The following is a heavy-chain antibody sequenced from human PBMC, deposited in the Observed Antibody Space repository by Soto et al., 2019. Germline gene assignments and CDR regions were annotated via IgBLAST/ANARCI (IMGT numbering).Heavy chain of an antibody. D-gene: IGHD1-26*01. Sequence: GESLKISCKGSGYSFTSYWIGWVRQMPGKGLEWMGIIYPGDSDTRYSPSFQGQVTISADKSTSTAYLQWSSLKASDTAMYYCAKYSGSYHYYYYGMDVWGQGTTVTVSS. CDR2: IYPGDSDT. J-gene: IGHJ6*02. CDR3: AKYSGSYHYYYYGMDV. V-gene: IGHV5-51*01. CDR1: GYSFTSYW.